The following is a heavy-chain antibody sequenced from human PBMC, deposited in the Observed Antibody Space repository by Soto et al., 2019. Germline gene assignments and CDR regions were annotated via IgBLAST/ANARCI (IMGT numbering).Heavy chain of an antibody. Sequence: GGSLRLSCAASGFTFSSYEMNWVRQAPGKGLEWVSYISSSGSTIYYADSVKGRFTISRDNAKNSLYLQMNSLRAEDTAVYYCARATPYYYYGMDVSGQGPTVTVSS. J-gene: IGHJ6*02. CDR3: ARATPYYYYGMDV. CDR1: GFTFSSYE. CDR2: ISSSGSTI. V-gene: IGHV3-48*03.